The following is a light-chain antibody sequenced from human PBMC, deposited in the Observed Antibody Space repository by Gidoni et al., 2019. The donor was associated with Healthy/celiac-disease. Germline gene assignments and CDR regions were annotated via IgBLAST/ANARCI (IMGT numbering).Light chain of an antibody. J-gene: IGKJ4*01. CDR3: QQSYSTPLT. V-gene: IGKV1-39*01. Sequence: DIQMTQSPSSLSASVGDRVTITCRASQSISSYLNWYQQKPGKAPKLLIYSASSLQSCVPSRFIGIGSVTDFTLTISSLQPEDFATYYCQQSYSTPLTFGGGTKVEIK. CDR2: SAS. CDR1: QSISSY.